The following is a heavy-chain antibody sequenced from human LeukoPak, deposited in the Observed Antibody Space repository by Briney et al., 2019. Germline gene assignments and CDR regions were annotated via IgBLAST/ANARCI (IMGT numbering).Heavy chain of an antibody. CDR2: IIPIFGTA. CDR1: GGTFTNYA. CDR3: ARLPSSTPNYGGGRFDS. Sequence: SVKVSCKASGGTFTNYAISWVRQAPGQGLEWMGGIIPIFGTAKYAQKVQGRVAMSTDDSTSTAYMELSSLISDDTAVYYCARLPSSTPNYGGGRFDSWGQGTLVTVSS. D-gene: IGHD4-23*01. J-gene: IGHJ4*02. V-gene: IGHV1-69*05.